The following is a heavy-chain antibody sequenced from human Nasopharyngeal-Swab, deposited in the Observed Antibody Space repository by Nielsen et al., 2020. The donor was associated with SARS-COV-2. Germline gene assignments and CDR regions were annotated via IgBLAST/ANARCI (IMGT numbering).Heavy chain of an antibody. CDR1: GFSVRSFG. CDR2: LWYDGSSE. J-gene: IGHJ6*02. D-gene: IGHD3-3*01. Sequence: GESLTISCAASGFSVRSFGMHWVRQTPGKGLEWVAKLWYDGSSEKYADFVKGRFTISRDDSKNTWYLQMDTLRAEDTAVYYWARDITEVRSLEWKPFVDYYGMDVWGQGTTVSVSS. CDR3: ARDITEVRSLEWKPFVDYYGMDV. V-gene: IGHV3-33*01.